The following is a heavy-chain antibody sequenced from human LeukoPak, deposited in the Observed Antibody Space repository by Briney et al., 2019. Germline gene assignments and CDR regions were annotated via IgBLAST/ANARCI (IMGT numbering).Heavy chain of an antibody. CDR2: IYSGGST. J-gene: IGHJ4*02. CDR1: GFTVSSNY. Sequence: PGGSLRLSCAASGFTVSSNYMSWVRQAPGKGLEWVSVIYSGGSTYYADSVKGRFTISRDNSKNTLYLQMNSLRAEDTAVYYCARAGSGLYHYFDYWGQGTLVTVSS. D-gene: IGHD1-1*01. CDR3: ARAGSGLYHYFDY. V-gene: IGHV3-66*02.